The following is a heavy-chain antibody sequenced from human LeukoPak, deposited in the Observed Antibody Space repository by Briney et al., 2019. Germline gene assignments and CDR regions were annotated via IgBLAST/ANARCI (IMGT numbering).Heavy chain of an antibody. J-gene: IGHJ4*02. V-gene: IGHV3-23*01. CDR1: GFTFSSYA. CDR2: ISGSGGST. CDR3: VRKYDFWSGYYSFDY. Sequence: GGSLRLSCAASGFTFSSYAMSWVRQAPGKGLEWVSAISGSGGSTYYADSVKGRFTISRDNSKNTLYLQMNSPRAEDTAVYYCVRKYDFWSGYYSFDYWGQGTLVTVSS. D-gene: IGHD3-3*01.